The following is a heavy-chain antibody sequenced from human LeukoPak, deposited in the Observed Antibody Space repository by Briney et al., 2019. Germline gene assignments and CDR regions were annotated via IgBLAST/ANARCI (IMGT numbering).Heavy chain of an antibody. CDR1: GFTFSSYT. V-gene: IGHV3-21*01. J-gene: IGHJ4*02. CDR3: ARVRDGSGWHDY. Sequence: GGSLRLSCAASGFTFSSYTMNWVRQAPGKGLEWVSSISSSSSYIFFADSVKGRFTSTRDNAKNSLYLQMNCLRAEDTAVYYCARVRDGSGWHDYWGQGTLVTVSS. D-gene: IGHD6-19*01. CDR2: ISSSSSYI.